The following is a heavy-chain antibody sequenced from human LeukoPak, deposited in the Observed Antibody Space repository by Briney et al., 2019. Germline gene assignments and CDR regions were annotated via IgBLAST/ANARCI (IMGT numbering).Heavy chain of an antibody. CDR2: IIPIFGTA. Sequence: ASVKVSCKASGGTFSSYAISWVRQAPGQGLEWMGGIIPIFGTANYAQKFQGRVTITADESTSTAYMELSSLRSEDTAVYYCARDPDYSNYLGWFDPWGQGTLVTVSS. CDR3: ARDPDYSNYLGWFDP. J-gene: IGHJ5*02. V-gene: IGHV1-69*13. D-gene: IGHD4-11*01. CDR1: GGTFSSYA.